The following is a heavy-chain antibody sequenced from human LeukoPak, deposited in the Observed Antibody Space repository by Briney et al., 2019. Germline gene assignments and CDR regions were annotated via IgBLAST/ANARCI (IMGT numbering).Heavy chain of an antibody. CDR2: ISVYNGYT. V-gene: IGHV1-18*01. Sequence: ASVKVSCKASGYTFSTCGISWVRQAPGQGLEWMGWISVYNGYTNYAQKVQGRVAMTTDTSTTTAYMELRSLRSDDTAVYYCARPHNYDSSGYQDDAFDIWGQGTMVTVSS. CDR3: ARPHNYDSSGYQDDAFDI. D-gene: IGHD3-22*01. J-gene: IGHJ3*02. CDR1: GYTFSTCG.